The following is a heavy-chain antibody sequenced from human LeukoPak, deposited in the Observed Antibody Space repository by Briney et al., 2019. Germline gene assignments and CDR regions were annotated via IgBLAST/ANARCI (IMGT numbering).Heavy chain of an antibody. Sequence: PSETLSLTCTVSGGSISGYHWSWIRQPPGKGLELIGYIYYSGSANYNPSLKSRVTISVDTSKNQFSLKLSSVTTADTAVYYCAREGSSWPGGMDVWGQGTTVTVSS. CDR1: GGSISGYH. CDR2: IYYSGSA. CDR3: AREGSSWPGGMDV. J-gene: IGHJ6*02. V-gene: IGHV4-59*01. D-gene: IGHD6-13*01.